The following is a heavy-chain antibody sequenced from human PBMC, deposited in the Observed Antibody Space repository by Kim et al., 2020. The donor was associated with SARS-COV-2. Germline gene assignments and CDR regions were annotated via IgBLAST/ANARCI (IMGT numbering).Heavy chain of an antibody. V-gene: IGHV4-39*07. Sequence: SETLSLTCTVSGGSISSSSYYWGWIRQPPGKGLEWIGSIYYSGSTYYNPSLKSRVTISVDTSKNQFSLKLSSVTAADTAVYYCARDGYYYDGSGRSRPVGYFQHWGQGTLVTVSS. CDR3: ARDGYYYDGSGRSRPVGYFQH. J-gene: IGHJ1*01. CDR1: GGSISSSSYY. CDR2: IYYSGST. D-gene: IGHD3-22*01.